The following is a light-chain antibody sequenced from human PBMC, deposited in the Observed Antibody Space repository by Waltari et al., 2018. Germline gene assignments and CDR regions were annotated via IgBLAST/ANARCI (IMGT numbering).Light chain of an antibody. CDR3: QQYGSSPLFT. V-gene: IGKV3-20*01. Sequence: ELVLTQSPGTLSLSPGERATLSCRASQSVSSSYLAWYQQKPGQAPRLLIYGASSRATGIPARFSGSGSGTDFTLTISRLEPEDFAVYYCQQYGSSPLFTFGPGTKVDIK. CDR1: QSVSSSY. CDR2: GAS. J-gene: IGKJ3*01.